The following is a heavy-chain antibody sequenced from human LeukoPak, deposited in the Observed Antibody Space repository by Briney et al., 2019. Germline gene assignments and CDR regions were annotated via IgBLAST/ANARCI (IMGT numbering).Heavy chain of an antibody. CDR3: ARGGSSGSGSYYNENWFDP. CDR1: GGSISSGSYY. V-gene: IGHV4-61*02. J-gene: IGHJ5*02. CDR2: IYTSGST. Sequence: SQTLSLTCTVSGGSISSGSYYWSWIRQPAGKGLEWIGRIYTSGSTNYNPSLKSRVTISVDTSKNQFSLKLGSVTAADTAVYYCARGGSSGSGSYYNENWFDPWGQGTLVTVSS. D-gene: IGHD3-10*01.